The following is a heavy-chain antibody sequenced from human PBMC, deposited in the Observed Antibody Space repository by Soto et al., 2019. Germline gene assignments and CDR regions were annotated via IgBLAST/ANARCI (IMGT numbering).Heavy chain of an antibody. CDR1: GGSISSGGYA. CDR2: IYHSGST. Sequence: SETLCLTCAVSGGSISSGGYAWSWIRQPPGKDLEWIGYIYHSGSTYYNPSLKSRVTISIDTSKNQFSLKLSSVTAADTAVYYCARYYYYATHFDYWGQGTLVTVSS. CDR3: ARYYYYATHFDY. D-gene: IGHD3-10*01. V-gene: IGHV4-30-2*01. J-gene: IGHJ4*02.